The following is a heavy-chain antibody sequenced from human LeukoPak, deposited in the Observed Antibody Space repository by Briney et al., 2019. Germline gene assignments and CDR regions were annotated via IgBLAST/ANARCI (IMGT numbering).Heavy chain of an antibody. D-gene: IGHD2-8*01. V-gene: IGHV1-18*01. CDR1: GYTFTSYG. CDR2: ISAYNGNT. CDR3: ARAGYCTNGVCESYAFDI. Sequence: GASVKVSYKASGYTFTSYGISWVRQAPGQGLEWMGWISAYNGNTNYAQKLQGRVTMTTDTSTSTAYMELRSLRSDDTAVYYCARAGYCTNGVCESYAFDIWGQGTMVTVSS. J-gene: IGHJ3*02.